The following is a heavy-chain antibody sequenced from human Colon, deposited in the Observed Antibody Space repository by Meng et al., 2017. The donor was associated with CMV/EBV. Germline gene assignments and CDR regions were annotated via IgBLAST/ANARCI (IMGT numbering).Heavy chain of an antibody. J-gene: IGHJ5*01. CDR2: IHYDGSKK. CDR3: AKDPHEFWSGKNWFDS. Sequence: GESLKISCEASGFSLTSYGMHWVRQAPGKGLEWVASIHYDGSKKYYADSVKGCFTISRDNLKNTVYLQMNSLRAEDTAVFHCAKDPHEFWSGKNWFDSWGQGTRVTVSS. D-gene: IGHD3-3*01. CDR1: GFSLTSYG. V-gene: IGHV3-30*02.